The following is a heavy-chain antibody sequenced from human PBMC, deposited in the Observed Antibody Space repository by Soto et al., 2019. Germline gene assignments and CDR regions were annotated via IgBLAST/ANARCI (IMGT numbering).Heavy chain of an antibody. CDR3: AYQLLPEGGYYGMDV. J-gene: IGHJ6*02. CDR2: IIPIFGTA. CDR1: GGTFSSYA. V-gene: IGHV1-69*01. Sequence: QVQLVQSGAEVKKPGSSVKVSCKASGGTFSSYAISWVRQAPGQGLEWVGGIIPIFGTANYAQKFQGRVTITADESTSTAYMGLSSLRSEDTAVYYCAYQLLPEGGYYGMDVWGQGTTVTVSS. D-gene: IGHD2-2*01.